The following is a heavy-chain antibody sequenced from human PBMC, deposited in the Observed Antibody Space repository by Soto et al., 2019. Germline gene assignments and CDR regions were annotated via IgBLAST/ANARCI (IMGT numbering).Heavy chain of an antibody. CDR3: ARALPAYYYDSSGYYDFDY. V-gene: IGHV1-18*01. CDR2: ISTYSGNT. CDR1: GYTFTSYG. J-gene: IGHJ4*02. D-gene: IGHD3-22*01. Sequence: ASVKVSCKASGYTFTSYGISWVRQAPGQGLEWMGWISTYSGNTNYAQKFQGRVTMTTDTSTSTGYMELRSLRSDDTAVYYCARALPAYYYDSSGYYDFDYWGQGTLVTVSS.